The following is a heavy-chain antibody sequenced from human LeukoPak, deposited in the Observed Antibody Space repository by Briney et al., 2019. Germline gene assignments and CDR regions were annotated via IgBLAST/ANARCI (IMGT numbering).Heavy chain of an antibody. CDR2: IHYSGST. CDR3: ARVGSAYSSGYNDY. V-gene: IGHV4-59*01. CDR1: GGSISGSY. D-gene: IGHD5-18*01. J-gene: IGHJ4*02. Sequence: SETLSLTCTVSGGSISGSYWSWIRQPPGKGLDWIGYIHYSGSTDYNPSLKSRVTISADTSKNQFSLNLSSVTAADTAVYYCARVGSAYSSGYNDYWGQGTLVTVSS.